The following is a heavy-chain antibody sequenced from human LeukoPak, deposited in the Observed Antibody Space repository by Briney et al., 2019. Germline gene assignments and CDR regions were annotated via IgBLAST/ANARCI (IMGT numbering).Heavy chain of an antibody. CDR3: ARKIDCGGDCYLFDY. D-gene: IGHD2-21*02. J-gene: IGHJ4*01. CDR2: INPNSGGT. V-gene: IGHV1-2*06. CDR1: GYTFTGYY. Sequence: ASVKVSCKASGYTFTGYYMHWVRQAPGQGLEWMGRINPNSGGTNYAQKFQGRVTMTRDTSISTAYMELSRLRSDDTAVYYCARKIDCGGDCYLFDYWGQGTLVTVSS.